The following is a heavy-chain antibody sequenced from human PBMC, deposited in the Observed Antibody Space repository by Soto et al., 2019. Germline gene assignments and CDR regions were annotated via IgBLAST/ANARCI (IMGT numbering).Heavy chain of an antibody. V-gene: IGHV3-74*01. CDR1: GITFTNYW. J-gene: IGHJ4*02. CDR2: VDSDGRGT. CDR3: GTVFEH. Sequence: EVQLVESGGGSVQPGGSLRLSCVASGITFTNYWMHWVRQVPGKGLVWVARVDSDGRGTRYADFVKGRFTISRDNAKNTLYLQMNSLRVEDTAVYYCGTVFEHWGQGIAVTVSS.